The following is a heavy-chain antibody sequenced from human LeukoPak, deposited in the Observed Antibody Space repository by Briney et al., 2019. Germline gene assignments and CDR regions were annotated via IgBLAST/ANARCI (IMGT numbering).Heavy chain of an antibody. D-gene: IGHD3-3*01. CDR2: FDPEDGET. Sequence: ASVKVSCKVSGYTLTELSVHWVRQAPGKGLEWMGGFDPEDGETIYAQKFQGRVTMTEDTSTDTAYMELSSLRPEDTAVYYCATISDFWSKPHDAFDIWGQGTMVTVSS. CDR3: ATISDFWSKPHDAFDI. J-gene: IGHJ3*02. V-gene: IGHV1-24*01. CDR1: GYTLTELS.